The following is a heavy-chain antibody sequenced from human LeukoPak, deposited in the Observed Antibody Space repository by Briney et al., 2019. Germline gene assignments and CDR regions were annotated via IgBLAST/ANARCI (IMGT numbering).Heavy chain of an antibody. CDR1: GGSISSYY. CDR3: ARARTKYDFWSGYRMDV. CDR2: IYTSGST. Sequence: SETLSLTCTVSGGSISSYYWSWIRQPAGKGLEWIGRIYTSGSTNYNPSLKSRVTMSVDTSKNQFSLKLSSVTAADTAVYYCARARTKYDFWSGYRMDVWGQGTTVTVSS. J-gene: IGHJ6*02. V-gene: IGHV4-4*07. D-gene: IGHD3-3*01.